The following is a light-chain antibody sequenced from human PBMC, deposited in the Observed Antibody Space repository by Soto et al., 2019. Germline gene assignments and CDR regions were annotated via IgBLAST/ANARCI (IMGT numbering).Light chain of an antibody. CDR1: SSDVGGYNY. CDR3: SSYSGSGTNV. Sequence: QSALTQPASVSGSPGQSITISCTGTSSDVGGYNYVSWYQQHPGKAPKLMIYEVSNRPSGVSNRFSGSKSGNTASLTISGLQSEDEADYYCSSYSGSGTNVFGTGTKVTVL. J-gene: IGLJ1*01. CDR2: EVS. V-gene: IGLV2-14*01.